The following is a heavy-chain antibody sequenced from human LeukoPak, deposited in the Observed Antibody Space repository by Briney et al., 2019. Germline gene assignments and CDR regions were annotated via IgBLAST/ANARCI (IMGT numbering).Heavy chain of an antibody. CDR2: IYTPGSP. J-gene: IGHJ5*02. Sequence: KPSETLSLTCTVSGGSVSSGDYYWTWIRQPAGKGLEWIGRIYTPGSPSYNPSLKSRVTISVDTSTNQFSLKPTSVSAADTAVYYCARDRGTTTARGVPSWFDPWGQGILVTVSS. D-gene: IGHD3-10*01. V-gene: IGHV4-61*02. CDR1: GGSVSSGDYY. CDR3: ARDRGTTTARGVPSWFDP.